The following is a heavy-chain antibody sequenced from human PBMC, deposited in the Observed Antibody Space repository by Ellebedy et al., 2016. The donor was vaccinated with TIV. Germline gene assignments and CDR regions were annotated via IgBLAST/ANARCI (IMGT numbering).Heavy chain of an antibody. D-gene: IGHD2-15*01. CDR2: ISGASNYI. CDR3: ASNIPDCTGTACYSSLGN. V-gene: IGHV3-11*06. Sequence: GESLKISXTASGFTFSDYYMAWIRQTPGKGLEWVSYISGASNYIEYGDSVKGRFTVSRDNFKNSLYLQMDSLRPEDTAMYFCASNIPDCTGTACYSSLGNWGQGTLVTVSS. J-gene: IGHJ4*02. CDR1: GFTFSDYY.